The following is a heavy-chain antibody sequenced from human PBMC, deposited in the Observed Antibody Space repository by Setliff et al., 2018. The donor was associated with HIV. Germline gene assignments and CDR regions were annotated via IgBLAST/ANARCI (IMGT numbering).Heavy chain of an antibody. Sequence: PSETLSLTCSVSGGSIEFSSYYWGWIRQPPGKGLEWIGSVYYSGSTYYNPSLKSRLTISVDTSTNQFSLRLSSVTAEDPAVYYCIIAYSSGWLAPMGFDSWGQGTLVTVSS. D-gene: IGHD6-19*01. CDR1: GGSIEFSSYY. CDR3: IIAYSSGWLAPMGFDS. V-gene: IGHV4-39*01. J-gene: IGHJ4*02. CDR2: VYYSGST.